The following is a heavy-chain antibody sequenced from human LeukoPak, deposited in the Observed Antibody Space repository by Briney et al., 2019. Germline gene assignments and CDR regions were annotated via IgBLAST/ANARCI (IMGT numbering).Heavy chain of an antibody. V-gene: IGHV3-30*03. Sequence: PGRSLRLSCTASKFTFSNYGMQWVRQAPGKGLEWVAVVSSDGGTKYYADSVKGRFTISRDNSRNTMYLQMNSLRAEDTAVYYCARVGSGSYFLDGFDIWGQGTMVTVSS. CDR2: VSSDGGTK. D-gene: IGHD1-26*01. CDR1: KFTFSNYG. CDR3: ARVGSGSYFLDGFDI. J-gene: IGHJ3*02.